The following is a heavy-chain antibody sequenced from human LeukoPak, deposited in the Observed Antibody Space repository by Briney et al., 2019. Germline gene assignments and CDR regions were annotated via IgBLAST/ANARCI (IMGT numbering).Heavy chain of an antibody. CDR2: MSSTGNTI. V-gene: IGHV3-48*03. CDR3: ARSSSYFTYFDL. D-gene: IGHD2/OR15-2a*01. Sequence: GGSLRLSCAASGFAFSVYEMYWVRQAPGKGLEWISYMSSTGNTIYYAESVKGRFTVSRDSANNSMSLQMTSLRAEDSAVYYCARSSSYFTYFDLWGRDTLVTVSS. CDR1: GFAFSVYE. J-gene: IGHJ2*01.